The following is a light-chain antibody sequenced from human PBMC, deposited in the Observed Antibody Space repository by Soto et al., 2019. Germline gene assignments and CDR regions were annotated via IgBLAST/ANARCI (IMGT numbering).Light chain of an antibody. J-gene: IGLJ3*02. CDR1: ASNIGADFV. Sequence: QSVLTQTPSVSGAPGQRVIISCTGSASNIGADFVVHWYQHIPGTAPKLVIYNDVKRPSGVPDRFSGSRSATSASLAISGLQAEDEADYYCQSHDSILRGSVFGGGTKLTVL. CDR2: NDV. CDR3: QSHDSILRGSV. V-gene: IGLV1-40*01.